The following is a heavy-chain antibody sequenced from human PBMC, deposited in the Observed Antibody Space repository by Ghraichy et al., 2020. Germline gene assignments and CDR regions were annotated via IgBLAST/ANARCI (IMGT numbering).Heavy chain of an antibody. CDR1: GFTFSNYA. CDR3: AKVNAFGSGCYDY. CDR2: ISVSGGNT. Sequence: GGSLRLSCAASGFTFSNYAMSWVRQAPGKGLEWVSVISVSGGNTDYADSVKGRFTISRDNSKNTLSLQMDSLRAEDTAVYYCAKVNAFGSGCYDYWGQGSLVTVSS. D-gene: IGHD6-19*01. J-gene: IGHJ4*02. V-gene: IGHV3-23*01.